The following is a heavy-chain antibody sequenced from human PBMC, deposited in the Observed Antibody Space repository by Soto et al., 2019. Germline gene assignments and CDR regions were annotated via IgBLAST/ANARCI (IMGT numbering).Heavy chain of an antibody. CDR1: GGSISSYY. V-gene: IGHV4-59*08. J-gene: IGHJ4*02. CDR3: ARRYASCFDY. D-gene: IGHD2-2*01. CDR2: IYYSGST. Sequence: SETLSLTCTVSGGSISSYYWSWIRQPPGKGLEWIGYIYYSGSTNYNPSLKSRVTISVDTSKNQFSLKLSSVTAADTAVYYCARRYASCFDYWGQGTLVTLSS.